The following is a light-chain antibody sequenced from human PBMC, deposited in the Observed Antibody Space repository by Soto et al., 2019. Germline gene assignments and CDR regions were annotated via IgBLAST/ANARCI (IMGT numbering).Light chain of an antibody. CDR3: CSYAGSNTYV. Sequence: SVLTQPASVSGSPGQSITISCTGTSSDVGSYNLVSWYQHHPGKAPKLIIYEVTRRPSGISNRFSGSKSGNTASLTISGLQAEDEADYYCCSYAGSNTYVFGTGTKVTVL. CDR1: SSDVGSYNL. CDR2: EVT. J-gene: IGLJ1*01. V-gene: IGLV2-23*02.